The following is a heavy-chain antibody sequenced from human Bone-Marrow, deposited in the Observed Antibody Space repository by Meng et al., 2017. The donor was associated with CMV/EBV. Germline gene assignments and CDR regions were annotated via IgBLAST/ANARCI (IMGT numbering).Heavy chain of an antibody. D-gene: IGHD4-23*01. CDR3: AREGGNSGFDY. V-gene: IGHV3-21*01. J-gene: IGHJ4*02. CDR1: GFTFSSYS. Sequence: GESLKISCAASGFTFSSYSMNWVRQAPGNGLEWVSSISSSSSYIYYADSVKGRFTISRDNAKNSLYLQMNSLRAEDTAVYYCAREGGNSGFDYWGQGTLVAVSS. CDR2: ISSSSSYI.